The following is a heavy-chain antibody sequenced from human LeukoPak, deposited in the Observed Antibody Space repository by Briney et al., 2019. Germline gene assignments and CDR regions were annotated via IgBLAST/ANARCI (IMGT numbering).Heavy chain of an antibody. D-gene: IGHD1-26*01. CDR2: IMPILGIA. J-gene: IGHJ4*02. CDR1: GGTFSSYA. V-gene: IGHV1-69*04. CDR3: ARDRDLGIVGAHFDY. Sequence: GSSVKVSCKASGGTFSSYAISWVRQAPGQGLEWMGRIMPILGIANYAQKFQGRVTITADKSTSTAYMELSSLRAEDTAVYYCARDRDLGIVGAHFDYWGQGTLVTVSS.